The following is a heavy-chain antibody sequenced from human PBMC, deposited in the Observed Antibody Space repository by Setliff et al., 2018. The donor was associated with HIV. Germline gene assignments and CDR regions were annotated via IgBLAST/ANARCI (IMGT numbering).Heavy chain of an antibody. J-gene: IGHJ4*02. CDR1: GFTFSSYS. V-gene: IGHV3-48*01. D-gene: IGHD1-26*01. Sequence: SGGSLRLSCAASGFTFSSYSMNWVRQAPGKGLEWVSYIGSSSHTIYYADSVKGRFTISRDNAKKSLYLQMNSLRAEDTAVYYCARDHGTYYNGLDYWGQGTLVTVSS. CDR2: IGSSSHTI. CDR3: ARDHGTYYNGLDY.